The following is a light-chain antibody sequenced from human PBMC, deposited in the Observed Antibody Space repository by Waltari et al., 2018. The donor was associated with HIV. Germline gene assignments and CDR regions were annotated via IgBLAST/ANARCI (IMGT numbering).Light chain of an antibody. J-gene: IGLJ3*02. Sequence: QPKMTQAPSASKTPGQRITMSCSGSKSNIGNNFIYWYQQIPGAAPRLVMARNDRRPAGVPDRFTGTKSGTSAFLAITGLRLDDEATYVCASWDDNLRHWVFGGGTKLTVL. CDR1: KSNIGNNF. V-gene: IGLV1-47*01. CDR3: ASWDDNLRHWV. CDR2: RND.